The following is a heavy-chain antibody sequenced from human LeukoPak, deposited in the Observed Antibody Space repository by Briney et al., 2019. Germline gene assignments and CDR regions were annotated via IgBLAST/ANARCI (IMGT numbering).Heavy chain of an antibody. Sequence: ASVKVSCKASGYTFASCDINWVRQASGQGLEWMGWMNPNSGNTGYAQKFQGRVTMTRTTSTNTAYMELSSLTSEDTALYFCARKAQYNGHYPLDYWGQGTLVTVSS. J-gene: IGHJ4*02. CDR2: MNPNSGNT. CDR3: ARKAQYNGHYPLDY. V-gene: IGHV1-8*01. CDR1: GYTFASCD. D-gene: IGHD1-7*01.